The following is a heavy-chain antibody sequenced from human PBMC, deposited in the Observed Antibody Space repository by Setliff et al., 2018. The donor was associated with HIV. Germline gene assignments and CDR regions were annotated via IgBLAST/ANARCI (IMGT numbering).Heavy chain of an antibody. CDR1: GYPFDSYG. D-gene: IGHD3-22*01. Sequence: ASVMVSCKTSGYPFDSYGISWVRQAPGQGLECMGWISAYIGDTKYAQRFQGRVTMTTDPSTPTAYMELRSLKSEDTAVYYCARAVGGSNYFDYSGYQDFWGQGTRVTVSS. CDR3: ARAVGGSNYFDYSGYQDF. V-gene: IGHV1-18*01. CDR2: ISAYIGDT. J-gene: IGHJ4*02.